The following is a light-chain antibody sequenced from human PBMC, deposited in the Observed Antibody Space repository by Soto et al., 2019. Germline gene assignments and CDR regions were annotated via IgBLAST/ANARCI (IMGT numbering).Light chain of an antibody. CDR3: QQYGSSPLMYA. CDR1: QSVTSNF. CDR2: GAS. V-gene: IGKV3-20*01. J-gene: IGKJ2*01. Sequence: EIVWTQSPGTLSLSPGERATLSCRASQSVTSNFLAWYQKKPGQAPRLLIYGASTRAAGISDRFSGSGSGTDFTLTITRLEPDAFAVYYCQQYGSSPLMYAFGQGTKLGVK.